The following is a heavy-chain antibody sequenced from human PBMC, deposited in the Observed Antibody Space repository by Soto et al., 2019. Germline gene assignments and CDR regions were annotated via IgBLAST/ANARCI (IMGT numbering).Heavy chain of an antibody. CDR2: IFSDAER. J-gene: IGHJ6*02. V-gene: IGHV2-26*01. Sequence: QVTLKESGPVLVKPTETLTLTCTVSGFSLTTGRMGVSWIRQPPGKALEWLAHIFSDAERSYSTSMQSRLTISKDTSGSQLVLSMTNVDPVDTGTYYCVRRNADSYQFYYAMDVWGHGNTVTVSS. CDR1: GFSLTTGRMG. D-gene: IGHD2-2*01. CDR3: VRRNADSYQFYYAMDV.